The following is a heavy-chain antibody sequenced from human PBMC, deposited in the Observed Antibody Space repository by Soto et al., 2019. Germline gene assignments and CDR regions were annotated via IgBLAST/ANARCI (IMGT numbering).Heavy chain of an antibody. V-gene: IGHV1-69*06. CDR3: ARGRYYGSGSYGDY. CDR1: GGTFSSYA. D-gene: IGHD3-10*01. CDR2: IIPIFGTA. Sequence: GASVKVSCKASGGTFSSYAISWVRQAPGQGLEWMGGIIPIFGTANYAQKFQGRVTITADKSTSTAYMELSSLRSEDTAVYYCARGRYYGSGSYGDYWGQGTLVTVSS. J-gene: IGHJ4*02.